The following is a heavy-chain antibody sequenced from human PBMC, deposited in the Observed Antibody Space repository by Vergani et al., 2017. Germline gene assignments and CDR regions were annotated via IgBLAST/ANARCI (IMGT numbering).Heavy chain of an antibody. V-gene: IGHV4-61*02. Sequence: QVQLQESGPGLVKPSQTLSLTCTVSGGSISSGSYYWSWIRQPAGKGLEWIGRIYTSGSTNYNPSLKSRVTMSVDTSNNQFSLRLSSVTAADTAVYYCARDEVVVVPAAIIIYSDYYMDVWGKGTTVTVSS. J-gene: IGHJ6*03. CDR2: IYTSGST. CDR3: ARDEVVVVPAAIIIYSDYYMDV. D-gene: IGHD2-2*02. CDR1: GGSISSGSYY.